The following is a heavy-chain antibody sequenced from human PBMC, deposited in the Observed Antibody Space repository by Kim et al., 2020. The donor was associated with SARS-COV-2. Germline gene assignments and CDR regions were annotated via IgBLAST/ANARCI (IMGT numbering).Heavy chain of an antibody. D-gene: IGHD3-3*01. CDR1: GGSISSGGYY. V-gene: IGHV4-31*03. J-gene: IGHJ4*02. CDR2: IYYSGST. CDR3: ARGRFTMFGVVTEFDY. Sequence: SETLSLTCTVSGGSISSGGYYWSWIRQHPVKGLEWIGYIYYSGSTYYNPSLKSRVTISVDTSKNQFSLKLSSVTAADTAVYYCARGRFTMFGVVTEFDYWGQGTLVTGSS.